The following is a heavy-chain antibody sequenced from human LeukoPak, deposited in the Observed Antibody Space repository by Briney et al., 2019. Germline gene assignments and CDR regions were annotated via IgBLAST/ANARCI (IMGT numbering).Heavy chain of an antibody. CDR2: IKSKTDGRTT. V-gene: IGHV3-15*01. D-gene: IGHD3-16*01. Sequence: RRSLRLSCAVSGVTLSTAYVSWVRQAPGQGVEYIGRIKSKTDGRTTYYAAPVKGRFTISRDDSKNTLYLQMSSLKIEDTALYYCTTDLRLWGQGTLVTVSS. CDR1: GVTLSTAY. CDR3: TTDLRL. J-gene: IGHJ1*01.